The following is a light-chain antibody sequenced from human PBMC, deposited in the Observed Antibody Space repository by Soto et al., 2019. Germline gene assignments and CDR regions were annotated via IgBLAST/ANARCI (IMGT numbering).Light chain of an antibody. J-gene: IGKJ4*01. CDR3: QQYNNWPLT. CDR1: QSGSSN. Sequence: EIVMTQSAATLTVCPGERATLSCRASQSGSSNLAWYQQKCGQAPRLLIYGASTRATGIPARFSGSGSGTEFTLTISSMQSEDSAVYYCQQYNNWPLTFGGGTKVEIK. CDR2: GAS. V-gene: IGKV3-15*01.